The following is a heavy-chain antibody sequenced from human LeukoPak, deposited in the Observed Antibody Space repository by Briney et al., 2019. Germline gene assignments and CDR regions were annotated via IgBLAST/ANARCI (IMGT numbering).Heavy chain of an antibody. J-gene: IGHJ4*02. CDR1: GGSISSGGYS. Sequence: PSETLSLTCAVSGGSISSGGYSWSWIRQPPGKGLEWIGYIYHSGSTYYNPSLKSRVTISVDRSKNQFSLKLSSVTAADTAAYYCARASYQLLSHVGFDYWGQGTLVTVSS. V-gene: IGHV4-30-2*01. D-gene: IGHD2-2*01. CDR3: ARASYQLLSHVGFDY. CDR2: IYHSGST.